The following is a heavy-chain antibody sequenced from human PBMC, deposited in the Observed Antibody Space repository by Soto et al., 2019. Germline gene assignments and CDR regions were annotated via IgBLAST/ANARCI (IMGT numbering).Heavy chain of an antibody. V-gene: IGHV3-30-3*01. J-gene: IGHJ4*02. CDR1: GFTFRSYA. CDR3: ARDPVTRDYGPGSRFEY. CDR2: ISYDGNNK. Sequence: QVQLVESGGGVVQPGRSLRLSCAASGFTFRSYAMHWVRQAPGKGLEWMAVISYDGNNKYHADSVKGRFTISRDNSRKTLYLQMNSLRAEDTAVYYCARDPVTRDYGPGSRFEYWGQGTLVTVSS. D-gene: IGHD3-10*01.